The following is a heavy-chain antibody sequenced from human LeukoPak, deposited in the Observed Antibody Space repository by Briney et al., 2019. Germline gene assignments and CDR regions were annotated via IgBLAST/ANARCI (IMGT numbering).Heavy chain of an antibody. J-gene: IGHJ4*02. CDR2: VYHVGTT. V-gene: IGHV4-38-2*02. D-gene: IGHD6-19*01. Sequence: SETLSLTCTVSGYSISSGYYWGWIRQPPGKGLEWIGVYHVGTTDYNPSLKSRVTISVDTSKNQFSLKLSSVTAADTAVYYCARGVGSGWYWGFDYWGQGTLVTVSS. CDR1: GYSISSGYY. CDR3: ARGVGSGWYWGFDY.